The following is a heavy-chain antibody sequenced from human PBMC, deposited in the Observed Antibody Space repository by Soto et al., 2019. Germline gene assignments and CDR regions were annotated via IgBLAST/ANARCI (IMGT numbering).Heavy chain of an antibody. Sequence: GASVKVSCKASGYTFTSYPTHWVRQAPGQRLEWMGWIDAGNGNTKYSQKFRGRVTFTTDTSASTAYMDLSSLRSEDTAVYYCATAGYPYGSPYYGMDVWGQGTTVTVSS. V-gene: IGHV1-3*01. D-gene: IGHD5-18*01. CDR1: GYTFTSYP. CDR2: IDAGNGNT. CDR3: ATAGYPYGSPYYGMDV. J-gene: IGHJ6*02.